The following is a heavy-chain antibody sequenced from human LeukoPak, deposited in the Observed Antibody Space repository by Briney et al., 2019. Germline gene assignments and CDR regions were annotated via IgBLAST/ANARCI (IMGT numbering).Heavy chain of an antibody. V-gene: IGHV1-2*02. CDR2: INPNSGGT. CDR3: ARDTYGDYEWWFDP. Sequence: GASVKVSCKASGYTFTGYYMHWVRQAPGQGLEWMGWINPNSGGTNYAQKFQGRVTMTRDTSISTAYMELSRLRSDDTAVYYCARDTYGDYEWWFDPWGQGTLVTVSS. J-gene: IGHJ5*02. CDR1: GYTFTGYY. D-gene: IGHD4-17*01.